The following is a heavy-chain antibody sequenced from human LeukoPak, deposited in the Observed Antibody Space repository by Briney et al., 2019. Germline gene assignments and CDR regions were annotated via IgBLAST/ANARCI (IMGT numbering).Heavy chain of an antibody. Sequence: KPSETLSLTCTVSGGSISSYYWSWIRQPAGKGLEWIGRIYTSGSTNYNPSLKSRVTMSVDTSKNQFSLKLSSVTAADTAVYYCARDPNRVPFPGYFDYWGQGTLATVSS. D-gene: IGHD1-14*01. V-gene: IGHV4-4*07. CDR2: IYTSGST. J-gene: IGHJ4*02. CDR1: GGSISSYY. CDR3: ARDPNRVPFPGYFDY.